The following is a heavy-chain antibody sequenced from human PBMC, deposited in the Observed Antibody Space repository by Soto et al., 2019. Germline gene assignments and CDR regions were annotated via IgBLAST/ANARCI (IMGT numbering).Heavy chain of an antibody. CDR1: GYTFTSYG. D-gene: IGHD3-22*01. J-gene: IGHJ1*01. Sequence: QVQLVQSGAEVKKPGASVKVSCKASGYTFTSYGISWVRQAPGQGLEWMGWISAYNGNTNYARKLQGRVTMTIDTSKSTAKMELRGLRCDNMAGYYCARILRVYNDSSGYSNYWGKGTLVTLSS. CDR3: ARILRVYNDSSGYSNY. V-gene: IGHV1-18*03. CDR2: ISAYNGNT.